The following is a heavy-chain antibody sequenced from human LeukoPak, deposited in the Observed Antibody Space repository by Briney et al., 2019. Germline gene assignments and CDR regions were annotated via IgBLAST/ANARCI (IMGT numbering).Heavy chain of an antibody. CDR3: ARDPNYGDYLNWFDP. D-gene: IGHD4-17*01. CDR1: GYTFTSYG. V-gene: IGHV1-18*01. J-gene: IGHJ5*02. Sequence: ASVKVSCTASGYTFTSYGISWVRQAPGQGLEWMGWISAYNGNTNYAQKLQGRVTMTTDTSTSTAYMELRSLRSDDTAVYYCARDPNYGDYLNWFDPWGQGTLVTVSS. CDR2: ISAYNGNT.